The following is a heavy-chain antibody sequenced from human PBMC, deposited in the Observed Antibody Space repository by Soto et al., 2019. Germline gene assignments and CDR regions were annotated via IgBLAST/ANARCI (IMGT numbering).Heavy chain of an antibody. Sequence: EVQLLESGGGLVQPGGSLRLSCAASGFTFSSYAMSWVRQAPGKGLEWVSAISGSGGSTYYADSVKGRFTISRDNSKNTLYLQMNSLRAEDTAVYYCAKGVNDDYIWGSYRFLSWGQGTLVTVSS. D-gene: IGHD3-16*02. CDR2: ISGSGGST. J-gene: IGHJ5*02. V-gene: IGHV3-23*01. CDR3: AKGVNDDYIWGSYRFLS. CDR1: GFTFSSYA.